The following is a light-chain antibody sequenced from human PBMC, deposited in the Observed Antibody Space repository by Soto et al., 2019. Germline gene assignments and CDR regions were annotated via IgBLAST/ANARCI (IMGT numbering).Light chain of an antibody. CDR3: QQLNGYQLA. J-gene: IGKJ4*01. Sequence: DIQLTQSPSFLSASVGDTVTITCRASQGMSTYIAWYQQKPGKVPKLLIRSVSTLQSGVPPRFSGGGSGTEFTLTISTLQPDDSGIYYCQQLNGYQLAFGGGTNVEIQ. V-gene: IGKV1-9*01. CDR2: SVS. CDR1: QGMSTY.